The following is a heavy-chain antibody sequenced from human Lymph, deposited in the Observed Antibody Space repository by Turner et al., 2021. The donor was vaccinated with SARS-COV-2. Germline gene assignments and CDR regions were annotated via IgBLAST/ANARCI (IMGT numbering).Heavy chain of an antibody. CDR1: GFTCDDYG. CDR2: VSWNSGAI. CDR3: AKGRGSYRAPFDY. V-gene: IGHV3-9*01. J-gene: IGHJ4*02. Sequence: EVQLVESGGGLVQSGRSLRLSCVASGFTCDDYGMHWVPDATGKGLEWVSGVSWNSGAIGYADSLKGRFTISRDNAKNSLYLQMNSLRAEDTALYYCAKGRGSYRAPFDYWGQGTQVTVSS. D-gene: IGHD3-16*01.